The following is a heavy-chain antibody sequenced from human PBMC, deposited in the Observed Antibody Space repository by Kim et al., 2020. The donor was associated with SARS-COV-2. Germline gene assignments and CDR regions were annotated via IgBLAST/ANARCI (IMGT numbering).Heavy chain of an antibody. Sequence: AQKFKGSVTMTRDTSTSTVYMELSSLRSEDTAVYYCARDLVTMVRGVMGYWGQGTLVTVSS. J-gene: IGHJ4*02. V-gene: IGHV1-46*01. D-gene: IGHD3-10*01. CDR3: ARDLVTMVRGVMGY.